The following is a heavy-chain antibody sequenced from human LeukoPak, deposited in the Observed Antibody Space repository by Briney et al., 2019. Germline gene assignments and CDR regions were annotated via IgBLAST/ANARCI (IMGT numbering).Heavy chain of an antibody. D-gene: IGHD3-16*01. CDR3: ARDEYVWGSYDGMDV. J-gene: IGHJ6*04. CDR1: GFTFGSYA. V-gene: IGHV3-48*03. CDR2: ISSSGSTI. Sequence: GGSMRLSCAASGFTFGSYAMNWVRQVPGKGMEWVSSISSSGSTIYYADSVKGRFTISRDNAKNSLYLKMNSLRAEDTAVYYCARDEYVWGSYDGMDVCGKGTTVTVSS.